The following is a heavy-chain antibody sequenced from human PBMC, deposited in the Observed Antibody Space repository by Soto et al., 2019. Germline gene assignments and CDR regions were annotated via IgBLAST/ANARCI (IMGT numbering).Heavy chain of an antibody. CDR1: GFTFSNAW. J-gene: IGHJ6*02. Sequence: PGGSLRLSCAASGFTFSNAWMSWVRQAPGEGLEWVGRIETKTDGGTTDYAAPVKGRFTISRDDSENTLYLQMNSLKTEDTAVYYCTYKDYFSPPYYYYGMDVWGQGTTVTVSS. CDR2: IETKTDGGTT. V-gene: IGHV3-15*04. CDR3: TYKDYFSPPYYYYGMDV. D-gene: IGHD1-1*01.